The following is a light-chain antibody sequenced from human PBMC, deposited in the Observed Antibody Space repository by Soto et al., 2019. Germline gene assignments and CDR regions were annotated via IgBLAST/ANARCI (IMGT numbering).Light chain of an antibody. CDR2: DAS. Sequence: ESVLTQSPATLSLSPGDRATLSCRASQSMTNSLAWYRHQPGQPPRLLIYDASKRATGIPARFIGSGSGTQFTLTISSLEPEDFGLYYCQQRSNWPSVTFGGGTKVEIK. CDR3: QQRSNWPSVT. CDR1: QSMTNS. V-gene: IGKV3-11*01. J-gene: IGKJ4*01.